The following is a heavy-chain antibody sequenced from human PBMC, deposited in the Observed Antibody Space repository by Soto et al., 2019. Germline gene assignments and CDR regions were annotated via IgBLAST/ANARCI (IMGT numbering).Heavy chain of an antibody. CDR1: GFTFSAYA. J-gene: IGHJ4*02. CDR2: ISGSGGNT. CDR3: AKGKYIGSPYYFDY. V-gene: IGHV3-23*01. D-gene: IGHD1-26*01. Sequence: HPGGSLRLSCAVSGFTFSAYAMTWVRQAPGKGLEWVSTISGSGGNTYYADSVRGRFTISRDNSKNTLYLQMNSLRTEDTAVYYCAKGKYIGSPYYFDYWGQGTLVTVSS.